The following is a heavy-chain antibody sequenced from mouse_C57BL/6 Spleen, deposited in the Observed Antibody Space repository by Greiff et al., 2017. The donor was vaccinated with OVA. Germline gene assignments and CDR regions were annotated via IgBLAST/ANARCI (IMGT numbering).Heavy chain of an antibody. CDR3: ARSEYGNYLREFDY. CDR2: IYPGSGNT. Sequence: QVQLKQSGAELVRPGASVKLSCKASGYTFTDYYINWVKQRPGQGLEWIARIYPGSGNTYYNEKFKGKATLTAEKSSSTAYMQLSSLTSEDSAVYFCARSEYGNYLREFDYWGQGTTLTVSS. V-gene: IGHV1-76*01. D-gene: IGHD2-10*02. CDR1: GYTFTDYY. J-gene: IGHJ2*01.